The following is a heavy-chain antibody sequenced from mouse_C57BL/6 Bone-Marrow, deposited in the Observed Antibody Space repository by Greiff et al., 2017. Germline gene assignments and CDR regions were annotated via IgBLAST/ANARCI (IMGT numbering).Heavy chain of an antibody. V-gene: IGHV1-80*01. CDR3: ARSYYYGSSYAMDY. Sequence: QVQLQQSGAELVKPGASVKISCKASGYAFSSYWMNWVKQRPGKGLEWIGQIYPGDGDTNYNGKFKGKATLTADKSSSTAYMQLSSLTSEDSAVYFCARSYYYGSSYAMDYWGQGTSVTVSS. CDR1: GYAFSSYW. D-gene: IGHD1-1*01. CDR2: IYPGDGDT. J-gene: IGHJ4*01.